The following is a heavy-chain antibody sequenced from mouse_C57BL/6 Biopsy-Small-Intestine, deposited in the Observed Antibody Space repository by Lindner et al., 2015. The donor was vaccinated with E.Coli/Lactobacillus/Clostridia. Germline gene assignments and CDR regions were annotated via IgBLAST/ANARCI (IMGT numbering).Heavy chain of an antibody. V-gene: IGHV1-64*01. J-gene: IGHJ3*01. D-gene: IGHD6-2*01. CDR1: GGTFSSYG. Sequence: SVKVSCKASGGTFSSYGINWVRQAPGQGLEWMGRIIPMFGTTTYARKFQGRVTITADDSTSTAFLGVSSLRSDDTAVYYCARDPSFSATIANYLDPWGQGSLVTVS. CDR3: ARDPSFSATIANYLDP. CDR2: IIPMFGTT.